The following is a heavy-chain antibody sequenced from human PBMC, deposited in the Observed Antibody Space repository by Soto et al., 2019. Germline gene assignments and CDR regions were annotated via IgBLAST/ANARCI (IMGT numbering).Heavy chain of an antibody. V-gene: IGHV3-74*01. Sequence: GGSLRLSCAASGFTFSSYWMHWVRQAPGKGLVWVSRINSDGSSTSYADSVKGRFTIARDNAKNTLYLQMNSLRVEDTAVYYCARGDILTGLNWFDPWGQGTLVTVSS. CDR3: ARGDILTGLNWFDP. CDR1: GFTFSSYW. D-gene: IGHD3-9*01. CDR2: INSDGSST. J-gene: IGHJ5*02.